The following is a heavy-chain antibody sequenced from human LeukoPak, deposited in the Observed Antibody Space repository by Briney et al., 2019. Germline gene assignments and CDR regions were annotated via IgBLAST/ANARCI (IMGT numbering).Heavy chain of an antibody. J-gene: IGHJ6*03. Sequence: SETLSLTCTVSGGSISSYYWSWIRQPPGKGLEWIGYIYYTGSTYYNPPLKSRVTISLDTSKNQFSLKLTSVTAADTAVYYCARSLAYCGGDCYSYYYMDVWGKGTTVTISS. D-gene: IGHD2-21*02. V-gene: IGHV4-59*12. CDR3: ARSLAYCGGDCYSYYYMDV. CDR2: IYYTGST. CDR1: GGSISSYY.